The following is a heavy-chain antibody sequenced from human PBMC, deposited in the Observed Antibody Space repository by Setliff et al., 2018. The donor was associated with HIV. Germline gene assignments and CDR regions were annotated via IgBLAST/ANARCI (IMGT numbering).Heavy chain of an antibody. CDR1: GLKLSFSFAW. Sequence: GGSLRLSCTASGLKLSFSFAWLSWVRQVPGKGLEWVGRIKRKSDGGTADYGAPVQGRFTISRDDSKNTLYPQMNSLKTDDTGVYFCATDNGPSYSMDIWGQGTTVTVSS. CDR2: IKRKSDGGTA. J-gene: IGHJ6*02. CDR3: ATDNGPSYSMDI. D-gene: IGHD2-21*01. V-gene: IGHV3-15*01.